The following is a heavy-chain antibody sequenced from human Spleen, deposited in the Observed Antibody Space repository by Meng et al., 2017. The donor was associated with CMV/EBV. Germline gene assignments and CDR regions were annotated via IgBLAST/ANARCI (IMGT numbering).Heavy chain of an antibody. Sequence: SETLSLTCNVAGGSISSYYWSWIRQAPGKGLEWIGYIHYSGHTNYNPSLKSRVTISVDASKNQFSLKLSSVTAADTAVYYCARETTVTGIIDYWGQGTLVTVSS. D-gene: IGHD4-11*01. V-gene: IGHV4-59*12. J-gene: IGHJ4*02. CDR1: GGSISSYY. CDR3: ARETTVTGIIDY. CDR2: IHYSGHT.